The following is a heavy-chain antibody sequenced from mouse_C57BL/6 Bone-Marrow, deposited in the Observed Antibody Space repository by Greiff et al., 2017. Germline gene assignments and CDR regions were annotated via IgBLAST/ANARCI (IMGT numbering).Heavy chain of an antibody. CDR2: IDPETGGT. CDR1: GYTFTDCE. D-gene: IGHD2-3*01. V-gene: IGHV1-15*01. J-gene: IGHJ3*01. Sequence: QVQLQQSGAELVRPGASVTLSCKASGYTFTDCEMHWVKQTPVHGLEWIGAIDPETGGTAYNQKFTGKAILTADKSSSTAYMELRSLTSEDSAVYYCTRSDDGYYGFAYWGQGTLVTVSA. CDR3: TRSDDGYYGFAY.